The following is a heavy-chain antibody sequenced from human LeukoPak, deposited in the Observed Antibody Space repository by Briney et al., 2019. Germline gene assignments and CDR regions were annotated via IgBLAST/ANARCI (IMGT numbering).Heavy chain of an antibody. V-gene: IGHV1-69*04. CDR3: ARQPDGYNSYYFDY. CDR2: IMPIFGIA. Sequence: SVKVSCKASGGTFSRYAISWVRQASGQGVEWMGRIMPIFGIANYAQKFQGRVTITADKSTSTAYMELSSLRSEDTAVYYCARQPDGYNSYYFDYWGQGTLVTVSS. D-gene: IGHD5-24*01. J-gene: IGHJ4*02. CDR1: GGTFSRYA.